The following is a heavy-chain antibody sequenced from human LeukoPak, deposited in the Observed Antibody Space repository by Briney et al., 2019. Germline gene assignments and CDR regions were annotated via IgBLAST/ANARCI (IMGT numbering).Heavy chain of an antibody. D-gene: IGHD3-3*01. CDR2: IRGSCGDT. J-gene: IGHJ4*02. Sequence: GGSLRLSCAASGFTFSTYAMSWVRQAPGKGLDWVSLIRGSCGDTYYDDSVKGRFTISRDNSKNTLYLQMNSLRVEDTAVYYCAKDRDFRSGDFDCWGQGTLVTVSS. CDR1: GFTFSTYA. V-gene: IGHV3-23*01. CDR3: AKDRDFRSGDFDC.